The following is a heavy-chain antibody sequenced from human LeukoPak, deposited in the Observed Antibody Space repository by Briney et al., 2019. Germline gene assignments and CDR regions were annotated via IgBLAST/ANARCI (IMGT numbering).Heavy chain of an antibody. D-gene: IGHD3-3*01. CDR1: GFTFSSYT. J-gene: IGHJ4*02. Sequence: GGSLRLSGAASGFTFSSYTMNWVRQAPGKGLEWVSCISSSSSYIYYADSVKGRFTISRDNAKNSLSLQMISLRAEDTAVYYCARGDRVLRSSQAPDYWGQGTLVTVSS. V-gene: IGHV3-21*01. CDR3: ARGDRVLRSSQAPDY. CDR2: ISSSSSYI.